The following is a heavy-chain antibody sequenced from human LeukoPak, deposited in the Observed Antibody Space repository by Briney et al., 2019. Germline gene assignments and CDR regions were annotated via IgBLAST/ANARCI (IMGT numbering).Heavy chain of an antibody. CDR1: GFTFSSYG. D-gene: IGHD6-13*01. Sequence: PGGSLRLSCAASGFTFSSYGMHWVRQAPDKGLEWVAFIRYDGSNKYYADSAKGRFTISRDKSKNTLYTQMNSLRAEATAVYYCAKDNIAAAGTLDYWGQGTLVTVSS. CDR3: AKDNIAAAGTLDY. V-gene: IGHV3-30*02. J-gene: IGHJ4*02. CDR2: IRYDGSNK.